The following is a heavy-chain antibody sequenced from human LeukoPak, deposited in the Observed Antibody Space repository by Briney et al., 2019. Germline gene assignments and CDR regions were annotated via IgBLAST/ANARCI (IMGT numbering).Heavy chain of an antibody. D-gene: IGHD6-6*01. CDR3: ARAGYSSSPTYYYYMDV. CDR2: ISGDAGRT. V-gene: IGHV3-23*01. CDR1: GFTFSSYG. Sequence: GGSLRLSCAASGFTFSSYGMNWVRQAPGKGLEWVSGISGDAGRTYYADSVKGRFTIYRDNSKNTLYLQINSLRAEDTAVYYCARAGYSSSPTYYYYMDVWGKGTTVTVSS. J-gene: IGHJ6*03.